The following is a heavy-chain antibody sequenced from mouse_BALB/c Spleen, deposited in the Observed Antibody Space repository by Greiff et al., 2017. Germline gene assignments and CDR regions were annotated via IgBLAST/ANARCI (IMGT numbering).Heavy chain of an antibody. Sequence: EVQGVESGGGLVKPGGSLKLSCAASGFTFSSYAMSWVRQTPEKRLEWVATISSGGSYTYYPDSVKGRFTISRDNAKNTLYLQMSSLRSEDTAMYYCARSGSSAYAMDYWGQGTSVTVSS. J-gene: IGHJ4*01. D-gene: IGHD1-1*01. CDR3: ARSGSSAYAMDY. V-gene: IGHV5-9-3*01. CDR1: GFTFSSYA. CDR2: ISSGGSYT.